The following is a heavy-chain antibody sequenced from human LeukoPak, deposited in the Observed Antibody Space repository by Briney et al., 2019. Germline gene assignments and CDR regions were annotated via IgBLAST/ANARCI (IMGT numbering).Heavy chain of an antibody. D-gene: IGHD2-2*01. CDR3: AGGCSSTSCYSNFDY. CDR2: INHSGST. V-gene: IGHV4-34*01. Sequence: PSETLSLTCAVYGGSFSGYYWSWIRQPPGKGLEWTGEINHSGSTNYNPSLKSRVTISVDTSKNQFSLKLSSVTAADTAVYYCAGGCSSTSCYSNFDYWGQGTLVTVSS. CDR1: GGSFSGYY. J-gene: IGHJ4*02.